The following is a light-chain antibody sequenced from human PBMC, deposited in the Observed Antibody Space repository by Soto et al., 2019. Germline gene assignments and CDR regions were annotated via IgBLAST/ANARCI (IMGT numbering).Light chain of an antibody. V-gene: IGKV1-5*01. CDR3: QQFNSL. CDR2: DAS. Sequence: IQMTQSPSTLSASVGDRVTITCRASQSISSWLAWYQQKPGKAPKLLIYDASILQRGVPSRFSGSGSGTHFILTISNLQPEDFATYYCQQFNSLFGQGTRLEI. CDR1: QSISSW. J-gene: IGKJ5*01.